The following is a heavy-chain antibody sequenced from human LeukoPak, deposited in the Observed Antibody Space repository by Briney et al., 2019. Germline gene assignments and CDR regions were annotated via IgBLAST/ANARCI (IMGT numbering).Heavy chain of an antibody. D-gene: IGHD7-27*01. CDR1: GGSISSYY. CDR3: ARGGNWGTY. J-gene: IGHJ4*02. V-gene: IGHV4-34*01. CDR2: INHSGST. Sequence: PSETLSLTCTVSGGSISSYYWSWIRQPPGKGLEWIGEINHSGSTNYNPSLKSRVTISVDTSKNQFSLKLSSVTAADTAVYYCARGGNWGTYWGQGTLVTVSS.